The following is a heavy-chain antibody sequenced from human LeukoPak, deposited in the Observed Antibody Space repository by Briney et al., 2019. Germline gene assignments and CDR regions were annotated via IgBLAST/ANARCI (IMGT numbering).Heavy chain of an antibody. CDR1: GFTFSSYS. CDR3: ARDSAYYYDSRLQYYFDY. Sequence: KTGGSLRLSCAASGFTFSSYSMNLVRQAPGKGLEWVSSISSSSTHIYYADSVKGRFTISRDNAKKSLYLQMNSLRAEDTAVYYCARDSAYYYDSRLQYYFDYWGQGTLVTVSS. D-gene: IGHD3-22*01. CDR2: ISSSSTHI. V-gene: IGHV3-21*01. J-gene: IGHJ4*02.